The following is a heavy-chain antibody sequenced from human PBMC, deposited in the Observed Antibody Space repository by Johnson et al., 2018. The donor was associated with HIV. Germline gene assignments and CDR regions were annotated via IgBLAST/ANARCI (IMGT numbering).Heavy chain of an antibody. V-gene: IGHV3-15*01. Sequence: MQLVESGGGVVRPGGSLRLSCAASGFIFSNAWMTWVRQAPGKGLEWVGRIKGKTDGGTTDYAAPVKGRFTISRSESKNTLYLQMNSLKIEDTAVYYCATVVVITRDAFDIWGQGTMVTVSS. J-gene: IGHJ3*02. CDR1: GFIFSNAW. CDR2: IKGKTDGGTT. D-gene: IGHD3-22*01. CDR3: ATVVVITRDAFDI.